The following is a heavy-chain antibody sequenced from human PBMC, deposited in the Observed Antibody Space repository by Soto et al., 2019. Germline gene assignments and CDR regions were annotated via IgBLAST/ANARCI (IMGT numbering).Heavy chain of an antibody. Sequence: SETLSLTCAVYGGSFSGYYWSWIRQPPGKGLEWIGEINHSGSTNYNPSLKSRVTISVDTSKNQFSLKLSSVTAADTAVYYCATNSGYDFNYYYYYYMDVWGKGTTVTVSS. V-gene: IGHV4-34*01. CDR1: GGSFSGYY. CDR2: INHSGST. J-gene: IGHJ6*03. D-gene: IGHD5-12*01. CDR3: ATNSGYDFNYYYYYYMDV.